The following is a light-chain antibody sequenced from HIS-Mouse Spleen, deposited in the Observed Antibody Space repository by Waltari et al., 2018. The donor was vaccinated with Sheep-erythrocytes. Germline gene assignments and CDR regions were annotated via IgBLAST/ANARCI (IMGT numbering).Light chain of an antibody. CDR3: QQYNNWPPWT. V-gene: IGKV3-15*01. CDR1: QSGSSN. CDR2: GAP. J-gene: IGKJ1*01. Sequence: EIAMPQSPATLSVSPGERATLSCRASQSGSSNLAWYQQKPGQAPRLLIYGAPTRATGIPARFSGSGSGTEFTLTISSMQSEDFAVYYCQQYNNWPPWTFGQGTKVEIK.